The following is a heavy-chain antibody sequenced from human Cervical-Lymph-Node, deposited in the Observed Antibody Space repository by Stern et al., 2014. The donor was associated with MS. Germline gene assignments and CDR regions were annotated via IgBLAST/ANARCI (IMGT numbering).Heavy chain of an antibody. Sequence: VQLVQSGAEVKKPGASVKVSCKASGYTFTSYGISWVRQAPGQGLEWMGWISAYNGNTNYARKPRGRVPMPTDTSRGPASMNRRTLGSANTAVYYGARGLLGSENVLNTGGKGKMVPVS. D-gene: IGHD2-15*01. CDR1: GYTFTSYG. V-gene: IGHV1-18*01. J-gene: IGHJ3*01. CDR2: ISAYNGNT. CDR3: ARGLLGSENVLNT.